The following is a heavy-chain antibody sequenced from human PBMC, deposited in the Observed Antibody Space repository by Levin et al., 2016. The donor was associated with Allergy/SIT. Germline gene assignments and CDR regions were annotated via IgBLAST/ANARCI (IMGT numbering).Heavy chain of an antibody. CDR3: TTEATVAGLLDF. CDR2: IKSTTDGGTT. Sequence: GGSLRLSCAGSGFTDNDAYMSWVRQAPGKGLEWVGRIKSTTDGGTTDYASPVKGRFTISRDDSKNTLYLQMNSLKTEDTAVYYCTTEATVAGLLDFWGQGTLVTVSS. D-gene: IGHD6-19*01. CDR1: GFTDNDAY. J-gene: IGHJ4*02. V-gene: IGHV3-15*01.